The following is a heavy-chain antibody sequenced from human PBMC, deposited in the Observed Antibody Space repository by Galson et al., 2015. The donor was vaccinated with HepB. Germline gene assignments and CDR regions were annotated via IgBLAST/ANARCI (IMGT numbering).Heavy chain of an antibody. V-gene: IGHV3-13*04. Sequence: SLRLSCAASGFTFSSYDMHWVRQATGKGLEWVSAIGTAGDTYYPGSVKGRFTISRENAKNSLYLQMNSLRAGDTAVYYCARDKEGTYGMDVWGQGTTVTVSS. CDR1: GFTFSSYD. CDR2: IGTAGDT. J-gene: IGHJ6*02. CDR3: ARDKEGTYGMDV.